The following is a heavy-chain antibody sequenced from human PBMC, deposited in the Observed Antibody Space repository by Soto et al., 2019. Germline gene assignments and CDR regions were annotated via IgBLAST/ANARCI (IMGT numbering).Heavy chain of an antibody. CDR2: INPSGGST. D-gene: IGHD2-21*02. Sequence: ASVEVACKASGYPFSNDYVHWVRHAPGQGLEWMGIINPSGGSTSYAQKFQGIVTMTRDTSTSTVYMEVNTLISEDTAVYYCASPRGGDSIKYYYSTGMDVWGQGAAVTVSS. CDR3: ASPRGGDSIKYYYSTGMDV. J-gene: IGHJ6*02. CDR1: GYPFSNDY. V-gene: IGHV1-46*01.